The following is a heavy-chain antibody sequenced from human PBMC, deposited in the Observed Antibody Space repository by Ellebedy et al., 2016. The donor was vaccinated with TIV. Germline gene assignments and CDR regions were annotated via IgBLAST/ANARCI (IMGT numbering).Heavy chain of an antibody. CDR2: IKSKNDGETT. Sequence: PGGSLRLSCAASGFTFSNAWMSWVRQAPGKGLEWVGRIKSKNDGETTNYAAPVKGRFTISRDDSKNTLYLQMNSLKTEDTAVSYCTTRDRYGSLDFDYWGQGTLVTVSS. V-gene: IGHV3-15*01. CDR1: GFTFSNAW. J-gene: IGHJ4*02. CDR3: TTRDRYGSLDFDY. D-gene: IGHD5-18*01.